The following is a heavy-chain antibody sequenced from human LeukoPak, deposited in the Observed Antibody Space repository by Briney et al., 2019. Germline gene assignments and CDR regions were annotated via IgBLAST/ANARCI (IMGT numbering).Heavy chain of an antibody. CDR2: INPNSGGT. Sequence: ASVKVSCKASGGTFSSYAISWVRQAPGQGLEWMGWINPNSGGTNYAQKFQGRVTMTRDTSISTAYMELSRLRSDDTAVYYCARDASLRALDYWGQGTLVTVSS. CDR1: GGTFSSYA. J-gene: IGHJ4*02. CDR3: ARDASLRALDY. V-gene: IGHV1-2*02.